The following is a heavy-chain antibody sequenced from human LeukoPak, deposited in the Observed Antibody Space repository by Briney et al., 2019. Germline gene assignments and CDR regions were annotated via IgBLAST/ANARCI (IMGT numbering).Heavy chain of an antibody. V-gene: IGHV3-30*02. D-gene: IGHD3-10*01. CDR2: IWYDGSNK. CDR3: AKDPRDYYGNYYYGMDV. CDR1: GFTFSSYG. Sequence: PGGSLRLSCAASGFTFSSYGMHWVRQAPGKGLEWVAVIWYDGSNKYYADSVKGRFTISRDNSKNTLYLQMNSLRAEDTAVYYCAKDPRDYYGNYYYGMDVWGQGTTVTVSS. J-gene: IGHJ6*02.